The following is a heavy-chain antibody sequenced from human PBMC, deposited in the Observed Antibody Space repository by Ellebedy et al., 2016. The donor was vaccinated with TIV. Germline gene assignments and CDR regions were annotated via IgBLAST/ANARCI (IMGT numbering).Heavy chain of an antibody. CDR3: AKSFTANWFDP. CDR2: ISSSSNTL. V-gene: IGHV3-48*01. CDR1: GITLSSYS. J-gene: IGHJ5*02. Sequence: GESLKISCAASGITLSSYSMNWVRRAPGRGLEWVSYISSSSNTLCYADSVKGRFTNSIDNAKNSLYLQMNSLRAEDTDVYYCAKSFTANWFDPWGQGTLVTVSS.